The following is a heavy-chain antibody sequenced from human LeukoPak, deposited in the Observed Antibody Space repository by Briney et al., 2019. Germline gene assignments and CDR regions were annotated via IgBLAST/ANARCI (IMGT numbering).Heavy chain of an antibody. D-gene: IGHD2-15*01. Sequence: GGSLRLSCTASGFTFSSYAMHWVRQAPGKGLEWVAVISYDGSNKYYADSVKGRFTISRDNSKNTLYLQMNSLRAEDTAVYYCARPPNYIPLAAYFQHWGQGTLVTVSS. CDR3: ARPPNYIPLAAYFQH. CDR2: ISYDGSNK. J-gene: IGHJ1*01. V-gene: IGHV3-30-3*01. CDR1: GFTFSSYA.